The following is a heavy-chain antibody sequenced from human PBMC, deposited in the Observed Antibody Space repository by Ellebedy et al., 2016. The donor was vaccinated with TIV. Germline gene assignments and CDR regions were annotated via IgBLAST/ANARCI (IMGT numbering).Heavy chain of an antibody. Sequence: GESLKISXAASGFTFSSYSMNWVRQAPGKGLEWVSYISSSSSTIYYADSVKGRFTISRDNAKNSLYLQMNSLRAEDTAVYYCARGNCVADCYFLYYYYGMDVWGQGTTVTVSS. CDR1: GFTFSSYS. D-gene: IGHD2-21*01. J-gene: IGHJ6*02. CDR3: ARGNCVADCYFLYYYYGMDV. V-gene: IGHV3-48*01. CDR2: ISSSSSTI.